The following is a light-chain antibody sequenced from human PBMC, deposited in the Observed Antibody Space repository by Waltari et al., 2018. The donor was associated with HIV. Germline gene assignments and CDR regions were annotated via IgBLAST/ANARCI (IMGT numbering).Light chain of an antibody. CDR2: QDS. V-gene: IGLV3-1*01. CDR1: KLAEKY. CDR3: QAWDSSTVV. Sequence: SYELTQPPSVSVSPGQTASSPGSGDKLAEKYACWYQPKPGQSPVLVIYQDSKRPSGIPERFSGSNSGNTATLTISGTQAMDEADYYCQAWDSSTVVFGGGTKLTVL. J-gene: IGLJ2*01.